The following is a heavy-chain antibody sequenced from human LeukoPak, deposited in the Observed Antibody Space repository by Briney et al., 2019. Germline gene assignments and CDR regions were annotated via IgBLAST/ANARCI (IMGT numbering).Heavy chain of an antibody. CDR2: ISWNSGSI. CDR1: GFTFNDYA. J-gene: IGHJ4*02. V-gene: IGHV3-9*01. D-gene: IGHD6-19*01. Sequence: PGRSLTLSCAASGFTFNDYAMHWVRQAPGKGLEWVSGISWNSGSIGYADSVKGRFTISRDNAKNSLYLQMNSLRAEDTALYYCAKRYTSGYISVADYWGQGNLVTVSS. CDR3: AKRYTSGYISVADY.